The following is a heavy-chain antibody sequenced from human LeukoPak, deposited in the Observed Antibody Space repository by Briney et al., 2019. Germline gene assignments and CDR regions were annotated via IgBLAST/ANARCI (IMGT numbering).Heavy chain of an antibody. V-gene: IGHV4-59*01. D-gene: IGHD6-19*01. CDR2: IYYRGST. CDR1: GGSMSSYF. J-gene: IGHJ6*03. Sequence: SETLSLTCTVSGGSMSSYFWSWIRQPPGKGLEWIGYIYYRGSTNKNPSLKSRVTMSVESTNNQFSLKLNSVTAADTAVYYCARGYSTGSKRFSLYYYMDVWGKGTTVSVSS. CDR3: ARGYSTGSKRFSLYYYMDV.